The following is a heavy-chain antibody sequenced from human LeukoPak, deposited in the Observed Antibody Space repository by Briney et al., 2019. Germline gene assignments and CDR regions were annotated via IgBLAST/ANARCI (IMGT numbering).Heavy chain of an antibody. CDR3: AREVYYYMDV. J-gene: IGHJ6*03. Sequence: GGSLRLSCAASGFSFENYGMNWVRQAPGKGLEWVSYISSSGSTIYYADSVKGRFTISRDNAKNSLYLQMNSLRAEDTAVYYCAREVYYYMDVWGKGTTVTVSS. CDR1: GFSFENYG. CDR2: ISSSGSTI. V-gene: IGHV3-48*04.